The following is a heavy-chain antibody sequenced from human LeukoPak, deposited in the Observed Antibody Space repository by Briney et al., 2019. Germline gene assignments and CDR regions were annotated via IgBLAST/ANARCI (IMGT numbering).Heavy chain of an antibody. Sequence: GGSLRLSCAASGFTLSTYSMNWVRQAPGKGLEWVSYISSSSSTIDYADSVKGRFTISRDNAKNSLYLQMNSLTAEDTAVYYCARDGGSAIPFDYWGQGTLVTVSS. J-gene: IGHJ4*02. CDR3: ARDGGSAIPFDY. CDR1: GFTLSTYS. CDR2: ISSSSSTI. V-gene: IGHV3-48*04.